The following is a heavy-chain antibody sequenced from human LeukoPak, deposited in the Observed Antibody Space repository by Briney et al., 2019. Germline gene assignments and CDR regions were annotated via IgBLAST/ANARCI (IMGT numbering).Heavy chain of an antibody. Sequence: QTGGCLRLSCAASGFTFSSYGMSWVRQAPGKGLEWVSTISGTSGSTYYADSVKGRFTISRDNSKNTLYLQMNSLRAEDTAVYYCAKGRAYSDYADVWAKGTTVTGSS. CDR2: ISGTSGST. CDR1: GFTFSSYG. D-gene: IGHD4-11*01. J-gene: IGHJ6*04. V-gene: IGHV3-23*01. CDR3: AKGRAYSDYADV.